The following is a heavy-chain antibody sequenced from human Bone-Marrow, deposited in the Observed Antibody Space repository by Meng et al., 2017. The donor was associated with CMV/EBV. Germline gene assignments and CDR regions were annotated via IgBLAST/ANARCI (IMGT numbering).Heavy chain of an antibody. Sequence: SVKVSCKASGYTFTNYGISWVRQAPGQGLEWMGGIIPIFGTANYAQKFQGRVTITTDESTSTAYMELSSLRSEDTAVYYCASQPIRLGRFDYWGQGTLVTVSS. CDR3: ASQPIRLGRFDY. CDR1: GYTFTNYG. CDR2: IIPIFGTA. D-gene: IGHD4-11*01. V-gene: IGHV1-69*05. J-gene: IGHJ4*02.